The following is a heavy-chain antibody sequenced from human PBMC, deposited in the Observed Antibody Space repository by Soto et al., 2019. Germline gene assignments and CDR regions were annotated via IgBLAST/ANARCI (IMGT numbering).Heavy chain of an antibody. CDR1: GYAFASCY. CDR3: ARAADILTGYSTSYYYGMDV. Sequence: ASVKGSCKASGYAFASCYMHWVRQAPGQGLEWMGIINPSGGSTSYAQKFQGRVTMTRDTSTSTVYMELSSLRSEDTAVYYCARAADILTGYSTSYYYGMDVWGQGTTVTVSS. CDR2: INPSGGST. J-gene: IGHJ6*02. V-gene: IGHV1-46*01. D-gene: IGHD3-9*01.